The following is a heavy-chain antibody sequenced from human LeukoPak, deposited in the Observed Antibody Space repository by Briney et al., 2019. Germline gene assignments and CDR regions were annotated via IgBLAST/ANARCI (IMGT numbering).Heavy chain of an antibody. CDR3: ARAHGDYDFWSGKLPDAFDI. Sequence: GGSLRLSCAASGFTFSSYWMSWVRQAPGKGLEWVANIKQDRSEKYYVDSVKGRFTISRDNAKNSLYLQMNSLRAEDTAVYYCARAHGDYDFWSGKLPDAFDIWGQGTMVTVSS. CDR1: GFTFSSYW. CDR2: IKQDRSEK. J-gene: IGHJ3*02. V-gene: IGHV3-7*01. D-gene: IGHD3-3*01.